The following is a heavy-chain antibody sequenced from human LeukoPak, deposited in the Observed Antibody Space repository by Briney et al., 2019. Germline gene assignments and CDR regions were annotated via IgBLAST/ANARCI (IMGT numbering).Heavy chain of an antibody. D-gene: IGHD3-10*01. CDR2: ISGGGGTT. Sequence: PGGSLRLSCAASGFPFSSYSMNWVRQAPGKGLEWVSTISGGGGTTYYADSVKGRFTISRDNSKNTVSLQMNRLRGEDAAVYYCATGGYYSGSGSTFDFWGQGTLVTVSS. CDR3: ATGGYYSGSGSTFDF. J-gene: IGHJ4*02. CDR1: GFPFSSYS. V-gene: IGHV3-23*01.